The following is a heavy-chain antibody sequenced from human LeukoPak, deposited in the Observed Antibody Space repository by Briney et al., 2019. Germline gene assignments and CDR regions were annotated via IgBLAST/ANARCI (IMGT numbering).Heavy chain of an antibody. CDR2: IYPGDSDT. CDR3: ARSTTGASGSPFDY. CDR1: GYTFISYW. V-gene: IGHV5-51*01. J-gene: IGHJ4*02. Sequence: GESLKISCKGSGYTFISYWIAWVRQIPGKGLEYMGIIYPGDSDTTYSPSFRGQVTISADKSIDTAYLQWSSLKASDTAMYYCARSTTGASGSPFDYWGQGTLVDVSS. D-gene: IGHD3-10*01.